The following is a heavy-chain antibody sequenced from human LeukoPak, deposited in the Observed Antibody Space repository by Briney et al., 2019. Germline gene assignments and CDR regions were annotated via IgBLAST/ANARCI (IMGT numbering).Heavy chain of an antibody. CDR3: ARVTGYMIEDYFDY. J-gene: IGHJ4*02. CDR1: GGSISSYY. V-gene: IGHV4-59*01. Sequence: SETLSLTCTISGGSISSYYWSWIRQPPGKGLEWIGYIYYTGSTNHNPSLKSRVTISVDTSKNQFSLKLSSATAADTAVYYCARVTGYMIEDYFDYWGQGTLVTVSS. D-gene: IGHD3-22*01. CDR2: IYYTGST.